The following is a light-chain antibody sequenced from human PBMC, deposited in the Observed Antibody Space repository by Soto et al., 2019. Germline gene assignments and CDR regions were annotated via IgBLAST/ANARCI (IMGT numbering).Light chain of an antibody. CDR1: QSVSSN. V-gene: IGKV3-15*01. Sequence: EIVMTQSPATLSVSPGETATLSCRASQSVSSNLAWYQQKPGQAPTLLIYGASTRATGIPARFSGSGSGTEFTLTISSLQSEDFAVYYCQQYNNWYTFGQGTKLEIQ. J-gene: IGKJ2*01. CDR2: GAS. CDR3: QQYNNWYT.